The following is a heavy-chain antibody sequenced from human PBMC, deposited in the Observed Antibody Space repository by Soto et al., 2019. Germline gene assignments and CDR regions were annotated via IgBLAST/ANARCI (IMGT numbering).Heavy chain of an antibody. CDR1: GYTFTSYA. Sequence: ASVKVSCKASGYTFTSYAMHWVRQAPGQRLEWMGWINAGNGNTKYSQKFQGRVTITRDTSASTAYMELSSLRSEDTAVYYCARDRTLTGDAFDIWGQGTMVTVSS. V-gene: IGHV1-3*01. D-gene: IGHD7-27*01. CDR3: ARDRTLTGDAFDI. J-gene: IGHJ3*02. CDR2: INAGNGNT.